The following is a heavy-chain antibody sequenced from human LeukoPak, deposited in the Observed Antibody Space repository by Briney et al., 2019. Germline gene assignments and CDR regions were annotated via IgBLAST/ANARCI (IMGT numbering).Heavy chain of an antibody. J-gene: IGHJ4*02. D-gene: IGHD2-15*01. V-gene: IGHV4-31*03. CDR1: GGSISSGGYY. CDR2: RHYSGTT. Sequence: SETLSLTCTVSGGSISSGGYYWSWIRQHPGKGLEWIGYRHYSGTTYYNASLKSRLTVSVDTSKNQFSLKLSSVTAADTAVYYCARASLAYCSGGSCYAIDHWGQGTLVTVSS. CDR3: ARASLAYCSGGSCYAIDH.